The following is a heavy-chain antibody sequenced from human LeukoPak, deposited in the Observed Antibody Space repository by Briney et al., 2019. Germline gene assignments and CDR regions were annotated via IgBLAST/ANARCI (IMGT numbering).Heavy chain of an antibody. D-gene: IGHD3-22*01. CDR3: ASPDYYDSSGYLKEEYFQH. V-gene: IGHV3-53*01. CDR1: GFTVSSNY. J-gene: IGHJ1*01. Sequence: EAGGSLRLSCAASGFTVSSNYMTWVRQAPGRGLEWVSVLYAGGTTYYADSVKGRFTISRDNSKNTLYLQMNSLRAEDTAVYYCASPDYYDSSGYLKEEYFQHWGQGTLVTVSS. CDR2: LYAGGTT.